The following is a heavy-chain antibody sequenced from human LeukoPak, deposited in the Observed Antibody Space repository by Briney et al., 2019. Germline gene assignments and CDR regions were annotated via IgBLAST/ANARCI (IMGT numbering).Heavy chain of an antibody. V-gene: IGHV4-34*01. CDR3: ARLGATRDAFDI. CDR1: GGSFSGYY. Sequence: SETLSLTCAVYGGSFSGYYWSWIRQPPGKGLEWIGEINHSGSTNYNPSLKSRVTISVDTSKNQFSLKLSSVTAADTAVYYCARLGATRDAFDIWGQGTLVTVSS. D-gene: IGHD1-26*01. CDR2: INHSGST. J-gene: IGHJ3*02.